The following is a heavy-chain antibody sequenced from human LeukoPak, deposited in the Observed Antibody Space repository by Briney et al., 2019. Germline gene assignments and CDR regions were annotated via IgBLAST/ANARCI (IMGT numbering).Heavy chain of an antibody. J-gene: IGHJ4*02. CDR3: ARGGDYGDDFDY. V-gene: IGHV4-34*01. Sequence: SETLSLTCAVYGGSFSGYYWNWIRQPPGKGLEWIGEINHSGSTNYNPSLKSRVTILVDTSKNQFSLKLSPVTAADAAVYYCARGGDYGDDFDYWGQGTLVTVSS. D-gene: IGHD4-17*01. CDR2: INHSGST. CDR1: GGSFSGYY.